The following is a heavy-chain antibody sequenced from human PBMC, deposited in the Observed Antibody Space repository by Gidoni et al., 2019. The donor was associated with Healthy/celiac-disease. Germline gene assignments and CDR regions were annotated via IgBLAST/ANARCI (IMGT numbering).Heavy chain of an antibody. CDR1: GYTFTGYY. CDR2: INPNSGGT. CDR3: ARGAVVVTAMGYYYYYGMDV. V-gene: IGHV1-2*02. Sequence: QVQLVQSGAEVKKPGASVQVPCQAFGYTFTGYYMHWVRQASGQGLEWMGWINPNSGGTKYAQKFQGRVNMTRDTSISTAYMELSRLRSDDTAVYYCARGAVVVTAMGYYYYYGMDVWGQGTMVTVYS. D-gene: IGHD2-21*02. J-gene: IGHJ6*02.